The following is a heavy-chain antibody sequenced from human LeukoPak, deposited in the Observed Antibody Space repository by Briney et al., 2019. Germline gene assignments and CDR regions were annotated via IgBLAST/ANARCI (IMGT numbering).Heavy chain of an antibody. V-gene: IGHV4-34*01. CDR3: ARSRYIVVVPAAPRETWFDP. J-gene: IGHJ5*02. CDR2: INHSGST. Sequence: SETLSLTCAVYGGSFSRYYWSWIRQPPGKWLEWIGEINHSGSTNYNPSLKSRVTISVDTSKNQFSLKLSSVTAADTAVYYCARSRYIVVVPAAPRETWFDPWCQGTLVTVSS. CDR1: GGSFSRYY. D-gene: IGHD2-2*01.